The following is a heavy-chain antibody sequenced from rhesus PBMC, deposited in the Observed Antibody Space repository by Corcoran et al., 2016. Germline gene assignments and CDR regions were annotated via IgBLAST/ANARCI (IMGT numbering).Heavy chain of an antibody. V-gene: IGHV3S18*01. CDR3: ARARAGSSGERYFDY. J-gene: IGHJ4*01. D-gene: IGHD4-29*01. CDR1: GFSFSDYY. Sequence: EVQLVESGGGLAKPGGSLRLSCAASGFSFSDYYMYWVRQAPGKGLEVVSGISYTGGRTYYADSVKGRFTISRENAKNTLYLQMDSLRAEDTAVYYCARARAGSSGERYFDYWGQGVLVTVSS. CDR2: ISYTGGRT.